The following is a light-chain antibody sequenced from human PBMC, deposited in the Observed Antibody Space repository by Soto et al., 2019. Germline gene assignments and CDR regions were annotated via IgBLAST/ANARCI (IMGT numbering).Light chain of an antibody. CDR2: KAT. V-gene: IGKV1-5*03. Sequence: DIQMTQSPSTLSASVGDGVTITCRASQSIGSWLAWYQQKPGKAPKLLIYKATNLQSGVPSRFSGSGSGTDFSLTISSLQPVDSATYYCQQYNDCQYTFGQGTKLEI. CDR1: QSIGSW. J-gene: IGKJ2*01. CDR3: QQYNDCQYT.